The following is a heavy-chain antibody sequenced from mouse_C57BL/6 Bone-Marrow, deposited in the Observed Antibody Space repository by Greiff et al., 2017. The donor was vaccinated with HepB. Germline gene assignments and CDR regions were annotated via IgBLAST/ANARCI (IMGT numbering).Heavy chain of an antibody. CDR1: GFTFSSYA. CDR2: ISDGGSYT. CDR3: ARAGLLLRY. Sequence: EVQGVESGGGLVKPGGSLKLSCAASGFTFSSYAMSWVRQTPEKRLEWVATISDGGSYTYYPDNVKGRFTISRDNAKNNLYLQMSHLKSEDTAMYYCARAGLLLRYWGQGTLVTVSA. J-gene: IGHJ3*01. D-gene: IGHD1-1*01. V-gene: IGHV5-4*01.